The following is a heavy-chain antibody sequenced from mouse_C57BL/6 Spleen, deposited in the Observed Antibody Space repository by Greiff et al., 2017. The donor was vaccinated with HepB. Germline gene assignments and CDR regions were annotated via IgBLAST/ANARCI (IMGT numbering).Heavy chain of an antibody. V-gene: IGHV14-4*01. Sequence: VQLQQSGAELVRPGASVKLSCTASGFNIKDDYMHWVKQRPEQGLEWIGWIDPENGDTEYASKFQGKATITADTSSNTAYLQLSSLTSEDTAVYYCTTFSGSSPHGGQGTTLTVSS. CDR3: TTFSGSSPH. J-gene: IGHJ2*01. D-gene: IGHD1-1*01. CDR1: GFNIKDDY. CDR2: IDPENGDT.